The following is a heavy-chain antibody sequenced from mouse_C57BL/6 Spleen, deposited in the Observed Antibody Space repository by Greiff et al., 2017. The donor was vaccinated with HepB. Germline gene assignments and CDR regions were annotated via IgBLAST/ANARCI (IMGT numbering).Heavy chain of an antibody. CDR1: GYTFTSYG. CDR3: ARPLYSKRAMDS. D-gene: IGHD2-5*01. CDR2: IYPRSGNT. V-gene: IGHV1-81*01. Sequence: QVQLQQSGAELARPGASVKLSCKASGYTFTSYGISWVKQRTGQGLEWIGEIYPRSGNTYYNEKFKGKATLTADKSSSTAYMELRSLTSEDSAVYICARPLYSKRAMDSGGQETSVTVPS. J-gene: IGHJ4*01.